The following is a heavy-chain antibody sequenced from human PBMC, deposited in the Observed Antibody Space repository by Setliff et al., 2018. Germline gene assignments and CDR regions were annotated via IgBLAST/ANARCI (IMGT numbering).Heavy chain of an antibody. D-gene: IGHD6-19*01. V-gene: IGHV4-4*07. CDR2: LYPNGNT. CDR1: GGSTNNYH. J-gene: IGHJ6*03. Sequence: SETLSLTCTVSGGSTNNYHWTWIRQPAGKGLEWIGRLYPNGNTNYNPSLKRRVNMSADSSKNNLSLRLKYVTAADTAVYYCARAGWDYYYYMDVWGKGTTVTVSS. CDR3: ARAGWDYYYYMDV.